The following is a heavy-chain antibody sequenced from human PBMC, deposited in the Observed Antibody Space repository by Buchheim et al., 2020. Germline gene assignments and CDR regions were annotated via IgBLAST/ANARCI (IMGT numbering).Heavy chain of an antibody. Sequence: QMQLQESGPGLVKPLQTLSLTCTVSGGSINRGGYYWSWIRQHSVRGLEWIGYIYYTGAPYYSTSLKSRVSISVDMSQNQFPLRVNSVTAADTAVYFCARDGYNNFGEYFAMDVWGQGT. V-gene: IGHV4-31*03. CDR3: ARDGYNNFGEYFAMDV. D-gene: IGHD4-11*01. J-gene: IGHJ6*02. CDR1: GGSINRGGYY. CDR2: IYYTGAP.